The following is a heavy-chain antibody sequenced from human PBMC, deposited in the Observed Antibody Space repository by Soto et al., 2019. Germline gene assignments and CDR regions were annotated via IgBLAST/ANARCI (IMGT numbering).Heavy chain of an antibody. Sequence: ASVKVSCKASGGTFSSYAISWVRQAPGQGLEWMGGIIPIFGTANYAQKFQGRVTITADKSTSTAYMELSSLRSEDTAVYYCASTLVYVNTYYYDSSGYNWGQGTLVTVSS. CDR3: ASTLVYVNTYYYDSSGYN. CDR2: IIPIFGTA. V-gene: IGHV1-69*06. J-gene: IGHJ4*02. D-gene: IGHD3-22*01. CDR1: GGTFSSYA.